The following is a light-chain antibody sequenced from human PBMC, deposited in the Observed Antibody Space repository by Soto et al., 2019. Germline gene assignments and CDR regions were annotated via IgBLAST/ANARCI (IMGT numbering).Light chain of an antibody. Sequence: PGERATLSCRASESISSHYIAWYQHKPGQAPRLLIFGASTRATGIPDRFSGSWSGTDFTLTISRLEPEDFAMYYCQNFGDSPFTFGPRTKLDIK. CDR2: GAS. CDR3: QNFGDSPFT. CDR1: ESISSHY. J-gene: IGKJ3*01. V-gene: IGKV3-20*01.